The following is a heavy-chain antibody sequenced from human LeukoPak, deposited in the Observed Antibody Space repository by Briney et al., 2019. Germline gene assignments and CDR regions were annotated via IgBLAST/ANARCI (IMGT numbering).Heavy chain of an antibody. CDR1: GNTLTSYY. CDR2: INPSGGST. CDR3: ARDWNWRTYNSSWPDY. Sequence: ASVKVSCKTSGNTLTSYYMHWVRQAPGQGLEWMGVINPSGGSTNYAQKFQGRVTMTSDTSKRTVYMELSSLRSEDTAVYYCARDWNWRTYNSSWPDYWGQGTLVSVSS. V-gene: IGHV1-46*01. D-gene: IGHD6-13*01. J-gene: IGHJ4*02.